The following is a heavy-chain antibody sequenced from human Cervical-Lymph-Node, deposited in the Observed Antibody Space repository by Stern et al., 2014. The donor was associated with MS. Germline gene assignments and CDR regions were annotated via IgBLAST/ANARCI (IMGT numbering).Heavy chain of an antibody. Sequence: VQLVQSGAAVKKPGESLKISCKGSGYSFSSYWIGWVRQMPGKGLEGMGVIYPADSETRYSPSFQGQVTSSADKSISTAYLQWNSLKASDTAMYYCARSVCSGGSCYTVPFDYWGQGTLVTVSS. V-gene: IGHV5-51*01. J-gene: IGHJ4*02. D-gene: IGHD2-15*01. CDR1: GYSFSSYW. CDR2: IYPADSET. CDR3: ARSVCSGGSCYTVPFDY.